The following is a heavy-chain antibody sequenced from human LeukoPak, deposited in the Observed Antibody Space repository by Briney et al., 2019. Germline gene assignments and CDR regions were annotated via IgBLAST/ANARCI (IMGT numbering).Heavy chain of an antibody. Sequence: ASVKVYCKASGYTFTSYDINWVQQATGQGLEWMGWMNPNSGNTGYAQEFQGRVTITRDTSASTAYMELSSLRSEDMAVYYCARDRGSSYYFDYWGQGTLVTVSS. CDR3: ARDRGSSYYFDY. J-gene: IGHJ4*02. CDR2: MNPNSGNT. D-gene: IGHD6-6*01. CDR1: GYTFTSYD. V-gene: IGHV1-8*01.